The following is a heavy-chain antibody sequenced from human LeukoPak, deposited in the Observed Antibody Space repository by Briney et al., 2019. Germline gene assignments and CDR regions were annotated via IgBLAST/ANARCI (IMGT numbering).Heavy chain of an antibody. CDR3: ARDIIAAAGVYYYYGMDV. J-gene: IGHJ6*02. CDR1: GYTFTSYA. Sequence: ASVKVSCKASGYTFTSYAIHWVRQAPGQRLEWMGRINAGNGNTKYSQKFQGRVTITRDTSASTAYMELSSLRSEDTAVYYCARDIIAAAGVYYYYGMDVWGQGTTVTVSS. V-gene: IGHV1-3*01. CDR2: INAGNGNT. D-gene: IGHD6-13*01.